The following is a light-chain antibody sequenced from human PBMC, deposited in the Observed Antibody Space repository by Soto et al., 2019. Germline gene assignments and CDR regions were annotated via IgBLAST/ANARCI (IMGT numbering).Light chain of an antibody. V-gene: IGKV3-20*01. Sequence: EIVLTQSPGTLSLSPGERATLSCRASQSVSSSYLAWYQQKPGQAPRLLIYGASSRATGIPDRFSGSGTGTDFTLTFSRLEPEDFAVYYFPSASIDDVRPKFGQGTKVDIK. CDR3: PSASIDDVRPK. J-gene: IGKJ1*01. CDR2: GAS. CDR1: QSVSSSY.